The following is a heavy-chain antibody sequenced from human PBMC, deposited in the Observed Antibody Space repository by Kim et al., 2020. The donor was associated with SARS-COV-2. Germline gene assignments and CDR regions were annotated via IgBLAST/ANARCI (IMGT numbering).Heavy chain of an antibody. V-gene: IGHV3-53*01. J-gene: IGHJ4*02. Sequence: GSLRLSCVASGFTVSYNYMNWVRQPPGKGLEWVSVLRSDGSTYYADSVRGRFTISRDNSKNALYLQMNSLSVEDTAFYYCVRDGGSFYFDYLSRGSLVTVSS. CDR3: VRDGGSFYFDY. CDR2: LRSDGST. D-gene: IGHD1-26*01. CDR1: GFTVSYNY.